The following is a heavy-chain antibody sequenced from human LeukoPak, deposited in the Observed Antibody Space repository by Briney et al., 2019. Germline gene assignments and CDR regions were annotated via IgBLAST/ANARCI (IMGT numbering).Heavy chain of an antibody. J-gene: IGHJ6*03. CDR1: GGSISSYY. CDR2: IYYSGST. V-gene: IGHV4-59*01. Sequence: SETLSLTCTVSGGSISSYYWSWIRQPPGKGLEWIGYIYYSGSTNYNPSLKSRVTISVDTSKNQFSLKLSSVTAADTAVYYCASVDGYYYYMDVWGKGTTVTVSS. D-gene: IGHD5-24*01. CDR3: ASVDGYYYYMDV.